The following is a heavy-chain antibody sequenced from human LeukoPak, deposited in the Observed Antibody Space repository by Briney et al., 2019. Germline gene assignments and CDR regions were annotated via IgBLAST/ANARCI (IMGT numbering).Heavy chain of an antibody. V-gene: IGHV1-18*04. D-gene: IGHD2-2*01. CDR2: ISTYSGNT. Sequence: ATIRVSCKASGYTFTNYGFSGVRQAPGQGIEWMGWISTYSGNTNYAQQVQGRVTMTSDTSTSTVYMELRSLRSDDTAVYYCARGYCRSTSCHEPPLYGMDVWGQGTTVTVS. J-gene: IGHJ6*02. CDR1: GYTFTNYG. CDR3: ARGYCRSTSCHEPPLYGMDV.